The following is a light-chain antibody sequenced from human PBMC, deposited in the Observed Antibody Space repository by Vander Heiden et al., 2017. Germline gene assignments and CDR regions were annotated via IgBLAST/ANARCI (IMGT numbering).Light chain of an antibody. V-gene: IGKV2-28*01. CDR2: LAS. CDR3: MQDQRNPYT. Sequence: DIVMTQSPLSLPVTPGEPASISCRSRLSILSNGSYYLDWYLQKPGQAPQLLIYLASHRASGVPDRFSGTGSGTDFTLKISRVEAEDVGVYYCMQDQRNPYTFGQGTKLEI. J-gene: IGKJ2*01. CDR1: LSILSNGSYY.